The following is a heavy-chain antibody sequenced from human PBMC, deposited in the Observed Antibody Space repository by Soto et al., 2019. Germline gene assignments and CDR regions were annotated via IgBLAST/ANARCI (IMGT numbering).Heavy chain of an antibody. J-gene: IGHJ4*02. CDR3: VRSKGGYSYGTPFDY. Sequence: GGSLRLCCAASGVTFGGYVMHWVRQAPGKGLEWVASISWNSDNIGYADSVKGRFTTSRDNAENSLYLQMNSLRPEDTALYYCVRSKGGYSYGTPFDYWGQGTLVTVSS. CDR2: ISWNSDNI. D-gene: IGHD5-18*01. V-gene: IGHV3-9*01. CDR1: GVTFGGYV.